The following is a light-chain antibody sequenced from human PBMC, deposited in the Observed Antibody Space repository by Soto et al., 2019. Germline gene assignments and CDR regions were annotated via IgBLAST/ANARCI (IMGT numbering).Light chain of an antibody. CDR1: QSVSTF. CDR2: DAS. Sequence: EIVLTQFQATLSLSPGERATLSCRASQSVSTFLAWYQQKPGQAPRLVVYDASKSATGIPARFSGSGSGTDFTLTISSLEPEDFAVYYCQQRSSCRVTFGGGTKVEIK. J-gene: IGKJ4*01. V-gene: IGKV3-11*01. CDR3: QQRSSCRVT.